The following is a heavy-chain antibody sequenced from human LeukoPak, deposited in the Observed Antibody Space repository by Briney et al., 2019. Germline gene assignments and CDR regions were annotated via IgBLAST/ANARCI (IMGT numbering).Heavy chain of an antibody. V-gene: IGHV4-39*02. CDR2: IYYSGST. J-gene: IGHJ5*02. Sequence: SETLSLTCTVSGGSISSSSYYWGWIRQPPGKGLEWIGTIYYSGSTYYNPSLKSRVIISVDTSKNQFSLKLSSVTAADTALYFCAREGITMVRGVTNFNWFDPWGQGTLVTVSS. D-gene: IGHD3-10*01. CDR3: AREGITMVRGVTNFNWFDP. CDR1: GGSISSSSYY.